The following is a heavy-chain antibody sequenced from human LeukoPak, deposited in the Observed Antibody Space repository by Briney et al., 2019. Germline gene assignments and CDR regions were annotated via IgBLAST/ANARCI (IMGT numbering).Heavy chain of an antibody. V-gene: IGHV4-30-4*01. CDR2: IYYSGST. CDR3: ARGLRAWYYFDH. CDR1: GGSISSGDYY. J-gene: IGHJ4*02. D-gene: IGHD4-17*01. Sequence: PSETLSLTCTVSGGSISSGDYYRSWIRQPPGKGLEWIGYIYYSGSTYYNPSLKSRVTISVDTSKNQFSLKLSSVTAADTAVYYCARGLRAWYYFDHWGQGTLVTVSS.